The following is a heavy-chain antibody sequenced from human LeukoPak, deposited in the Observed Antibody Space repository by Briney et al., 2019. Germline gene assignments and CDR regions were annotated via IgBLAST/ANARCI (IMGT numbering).Heavy chain of an antibody. V-gene: IGHV3-20*04. CDR1: GFTFSDYG. Sequence: GGSLRLSCAASGFTFSDYGMVWVRQVPGQGLEWVAGISWNSASRGSADSLEGRFTISRDNSKNSVYLQMNSLRAEDTAFYYCARGTGYIDGWYYFDYWGQGTLVTVSS. CDR3: ARGTGYIDGWYYFDY. J-gene: IGHJ4*02. D-gene: IGHD6-19*01. CDR2: ISWNSASR.